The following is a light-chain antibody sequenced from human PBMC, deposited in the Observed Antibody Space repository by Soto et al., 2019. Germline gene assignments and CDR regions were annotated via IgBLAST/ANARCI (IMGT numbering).Light chain of an antibody. CDR1: QSVSSSY. CDR2: GAS. CDR3: QQYGSSPPVT. Sequence: EIVLTQNPGTLSLSPGERATLSCRAIQSVSSSYLAWYQQKPGQAPRLLIYGASSRATGIPDRFSGSGSGTDFTLTISRLEPEDFAVYYCQQYGSSPPVTFGGGTKV. V-gene: IGKV3-20*01. J-gene: IGKJ4*01.